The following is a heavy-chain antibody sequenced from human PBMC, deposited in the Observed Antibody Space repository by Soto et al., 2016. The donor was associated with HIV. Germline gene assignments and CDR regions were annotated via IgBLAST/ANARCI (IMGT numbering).Heavy chain of an antibody. D-gene: IGHD2-21*01. CDR2: ISRTGSDT. CDR1: GFAFSTYA. Sequence: EVQLLESGGGVIQPGGSLRLSCAASGFAFSTYAMSWVRQAPGKGLEWVSSISRTGSDTYYADSVKGRFTISRDNSKNTLYLQMKSLRAEDSALYYCAKLHDFYETNELRDYWGLGTLVTVSS. J-gene: IGHJ4*02. CDR3: AKLHDFYETNELRDY. V-gene: IGHV3-23*01.